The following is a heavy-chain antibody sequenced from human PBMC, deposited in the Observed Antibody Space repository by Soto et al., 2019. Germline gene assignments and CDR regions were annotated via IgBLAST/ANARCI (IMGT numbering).Heavy chain of an antibody. D-gene: IGHD6-13*01. J-gene: IGHJ5*02. Sequence: EVQLVESGGGLVQPGGSLRLSCAASGFTFSSYSMNWVRQAPGKGLEWVSYISSSSSTIYYAASVKGRFTISRDKAKNSLYLQMNSLRAEDTAVYYCARHPERIAQIGWFDPWGQGTLVTVSS. CDR3: ARHPERIAQIGWFDP. V-gene: IGHV3-48*01. CDR1: GFTFSSYS. CDR2: ISSSSSTI.